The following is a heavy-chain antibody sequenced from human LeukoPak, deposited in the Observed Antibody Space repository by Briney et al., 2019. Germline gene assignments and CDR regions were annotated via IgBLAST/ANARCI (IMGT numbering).Heavy chain of an antibody. Sequence: VGSLRLSCAASGFTLSGYGMHWVRQAPGEGLEYVSGLTSTGGRTIYANSVKGRFTISRDNSRNTLFLHMEKLRDEDVAVYYGARGSGWHPGPLFDYWGQGTLVTVSS. CDR3: ARGSGWHPGPLFDY. CDR2: LTSTGGRT. D-gene: IGHD6-19*01. J-gene: IGHJ4*02. V-gene: IGHV3-64*01. CDR1: GFTLSGYG.